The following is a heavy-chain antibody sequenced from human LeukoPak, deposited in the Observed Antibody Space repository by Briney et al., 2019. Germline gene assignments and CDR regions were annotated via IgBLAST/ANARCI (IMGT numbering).Heavy chain of an antibody. J-gene: IGHJ1*01. CDR2: ISPSGGST. CDR3: ARDAVGATHTEYFQH. D-gene: IGHD1-26*01. Sequence: EASVKVSCKAFGYTFTSNYMHWVRQAPGQGPEWMGVISPSGGSTTYAQKFQGRVTLTRDMSTSTDYLELSSLRSEDTAVYYCARDAVGATHTEYFQHWGQGTLVTVSS. CDR1: GYTFTSNY. V-gene: IGHV1-46*01.